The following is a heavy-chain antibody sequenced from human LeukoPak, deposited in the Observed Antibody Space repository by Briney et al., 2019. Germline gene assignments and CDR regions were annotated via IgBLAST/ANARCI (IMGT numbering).Heavy chain of an antibody. CDR1: GFTFSSYS. V-gene: IGHV3-21*01. Sequence: PGGSLRLSCAASGFTFSSYSMNWVRQAPGKGLEWVSSISSSSSYIYYADSVEGRFTISLDNAKNSLYLQMDSLRAEDTAVYYCARDANDAFDIWGQGTMVTVSS. CDR3: ARDANDAFDI. J-gene: IGHJ3*02. CDR2: ISSSSSYI.